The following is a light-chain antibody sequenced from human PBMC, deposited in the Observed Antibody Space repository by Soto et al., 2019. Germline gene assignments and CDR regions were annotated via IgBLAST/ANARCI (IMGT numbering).Light chain of an antibody. CDR3: QQRSNWPWT. J-gene: IGKJ1*01. CDR1: QSINTN. Sequence: TQSPATLSVSPGERATLSCRASQSINTNLAWYQQKPGQAPRLLIYDASNRATGIPARFSGSGSGTDFTLTISSLEPEDFAVYYCQQRSNWPWTFGQGTKVDIK. V-gene: IGKV3-11*01. CDR2: DAS.